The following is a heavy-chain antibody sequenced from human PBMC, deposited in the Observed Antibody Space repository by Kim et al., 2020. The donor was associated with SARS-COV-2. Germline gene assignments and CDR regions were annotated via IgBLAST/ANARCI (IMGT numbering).Heavy chain of an antibody. CDR3: ARARRSIRSIVGATTYYYYYYVMDV. D-gene: IGHD1-26*01. Sequence: ASVKVSCKAFGYTFTSYAMNWVRQAPGQGLEWMGWINTNTGNPTYAQGFTGRFVFSLDTSVSTAYLQISSLKAEDTAVYYCARARRSIRSIVGATTYYYYYYVMDVWGQGTTVTVSS. CDR1: GYTFTSYA. J-gene: IGHJ6*02. CDR2: INTNTGNP. V-gene: IGHV7-4-1*02.